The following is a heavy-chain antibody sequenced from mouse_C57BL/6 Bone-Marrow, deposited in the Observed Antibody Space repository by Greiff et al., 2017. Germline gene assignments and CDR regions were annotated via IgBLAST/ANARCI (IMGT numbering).Heavy chain of an antibody. V-gene: IGHV10-1*01. J-gene: IGHJ3*01. CDR3: VRPATMVGFAC. CDR1: CFSFITYA. CDR2: IRSKSNNYAT. D-gene: IGHD1-1*02. Sequence: GGGWVQLKGSLKLPCAALCFSFITYAMIWVRKASRKGLEWAARIRSKSNNYATYYADSVKDRFNISRDDSESKLYLHKNNLKTEDTAMYYCVRPATMVGFACWGQRTLVTVSA.